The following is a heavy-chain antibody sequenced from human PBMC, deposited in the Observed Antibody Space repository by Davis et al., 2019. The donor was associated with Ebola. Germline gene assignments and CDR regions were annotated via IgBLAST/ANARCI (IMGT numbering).Heavy chain of an antibody. Sequence: GSLRLSCAVYGGSFSGYYWSWIRQPPGKGLEWIGEINHSGSTNYNPSLKSRVTISVDTSKNQFSLKLSSVTAAVTAVYYCARGGYSYGFDYWGQGTLVTVSS. CDR1: GGSFSGYY. D-gene: IGHD5-18*01. CDR3: ARGGYSYGFDY. J-gene: IGHJ4*02. V-gene: IGHV4-34*01. CDR2: INHSGST.